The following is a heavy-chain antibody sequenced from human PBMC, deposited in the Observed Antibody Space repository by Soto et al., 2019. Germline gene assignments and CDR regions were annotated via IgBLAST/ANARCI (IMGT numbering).Heavy chain of an antibody. CDR1: GYIFVNFY. Sequence: QVQLVQSGAEVKKPGASVKVSCKASGYIFVNFYIHWVRQAPGQGLEWMGIINPNGGGTNYAQKFHGRVPVTRDTSTSTVYMELSSLRSEDTAIYYCARGGGQWLVNTPYDFGCWGQGTLVTVSS. CDR2: INPNGGGT. J-gene: IGHJ4*02. D-gene: IGHD6-19*01. CDR3: ARGGGQWLVNTPYDFGC. V-gene: IGHV1-46*01.